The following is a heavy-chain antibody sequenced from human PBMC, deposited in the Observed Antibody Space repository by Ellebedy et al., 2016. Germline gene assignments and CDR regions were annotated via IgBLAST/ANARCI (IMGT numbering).Heavy chain of an antibody. Sequence: GGSLRLSCAASGFTVSNNFMTWVRQALGKGLEWVSLIYSGGTPMYADSVKGRFTISRDNSKNTLYLQLNSLRVDDTAVYYCARKTDTTRSGDFWGQGTLVTVS. CDR3: ARKTDTTRSGDF. J-gene: IGHJ4*02. CDR1: GFTVSNNF. CDR2: IYSGGTP. D-gene: IGHD5-18*01. V-gene: IGHV3-53*01.